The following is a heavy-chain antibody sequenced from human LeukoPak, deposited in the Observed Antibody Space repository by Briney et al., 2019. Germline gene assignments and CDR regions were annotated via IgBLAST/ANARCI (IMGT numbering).Heavy chain of an antibody. CDR3: ASPLGRYDSSGTFKDY. D-gene: IGHD3-22*01. CDR2: IYPGDSDT. V-gene: IGHV5-51*01. Sequence: GESLKISCXGSGYSFTGYWIGWVRQMPGKGLEWMGIIYPGDSDTRYSPSFQGQVTISADKSISTAYLQWSSLKASDTAMYYCASPLGRYDSSGTFKDYWGQGTLVTVSS. CDR1: GYSFTGYW. J-gene: IGHJ4*02.